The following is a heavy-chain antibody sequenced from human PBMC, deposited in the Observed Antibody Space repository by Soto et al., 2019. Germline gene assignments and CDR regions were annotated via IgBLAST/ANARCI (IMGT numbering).Heavy chain of an antibody. V-gene: IGHV3-30-3*01. CDR1: GFTFSSYA. Sequence: QVQLVESGGGVVQPGRSLRLSYAASGFTFSSYAMHWVRQAPGKGLEWVAVISYDGSNKYYADSVKGRFTISRDNSKNTLYLQMNSLRAEDTAVYYCARDRALVAFAFDIWGQGTMVTVSS. J-gene: IGHJ3*02. D-gene: IGHD5-12*01. CDR3: ARDRALVAFAFDI. CDR2: ISYDGSNK.